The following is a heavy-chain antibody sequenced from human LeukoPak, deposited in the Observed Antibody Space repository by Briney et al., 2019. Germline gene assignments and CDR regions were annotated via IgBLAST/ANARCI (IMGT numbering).Heavy chain of an antibody. CDR2: IYYTGKT. CDR3: ARSQNYYGSGDY. J-gene: IGHJ4*02. D-gene: IGHD3-10*01. Sequence: SETLSLTCTVSGGSISSYYWSWIRQPPGKALEWIGYIYYTGKTYYNPSLEGRVTILVDTSRNHFSVKLSSVTAADTAVYYCARSQNYYGSGDYWSQGTLVTVSS. CDR1: GGSISSYY. V-gene: IGHV4-59*01.